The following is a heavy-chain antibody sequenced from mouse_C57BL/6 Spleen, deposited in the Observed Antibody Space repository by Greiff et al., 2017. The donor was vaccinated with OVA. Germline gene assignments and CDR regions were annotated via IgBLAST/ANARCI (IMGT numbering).Heavy chain of an antibody. J-gene: IGHJ4*01. CDR3: ARSGAYYSSDY. CDR1: GYTFTDYY. V-gene: IGHV1-19*01. D-gene: IGHD2-12*01. CDR2: INPYNGGT. Sequence: EVQLQQSGPVLVKPGASVKMSCKASGYTFTDYYMNWVKQSHGKSLEWIGVINPYNGGTSYNQKFKGKATLTVDKSSSTAYMELNSLTSEDSAVYYCARSGAYYSSDYWGQGTSVTVSS.